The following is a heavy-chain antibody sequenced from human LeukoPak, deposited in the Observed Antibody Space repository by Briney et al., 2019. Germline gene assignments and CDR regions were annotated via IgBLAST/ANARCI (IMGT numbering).Heavy chain of an antibody. V-gene: IGHV4-34*01. Sequence: SETLSLTCAVYGGSFSGYYWSWIRQPPGKGLEWIGSIYYSGSTYYNPSLKSRVTISVDTSKNQFSLKLSSVTAADTAVYYCARGPLGYFDYWGQGTLVTVSS. D-gene: IGHD3-16*01. CDR3: ARGPLGYFDY. J-gene: IGHJ4*02. CDR2: IYYSGST. CDR1: GGSFSGYY.